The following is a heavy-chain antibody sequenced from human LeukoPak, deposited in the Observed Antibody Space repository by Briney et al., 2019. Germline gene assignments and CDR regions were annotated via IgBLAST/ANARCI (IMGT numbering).Heavy chain of an antibody. D-gene: IGHD5-12*01. CDR2: ISYDGNNK. J-gene: IGHJ3*02. CDR3: ARDPLDISRWANAFDI. CDR1: GYTFTHYG. V-gene: IGHV3-30*03. Sequence: AGGSLRLSCVISGYTFTHYGFHWVRQAPGKALEWVAYISYDGNNKYEDSVKGRFTISRDNSKNTLHLQMNGLRAEDTAVYYCARDPLDISRWANAFDIWGQGTTVIVSS.